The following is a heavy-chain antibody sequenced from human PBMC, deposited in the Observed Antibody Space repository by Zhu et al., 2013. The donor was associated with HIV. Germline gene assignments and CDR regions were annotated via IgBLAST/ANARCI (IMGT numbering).Heavy chain of an antibody. Sequence: QVQLQESGPGLVKPSETLSLTCTVSGYSIRSGYYWGWIRQTPGKGLEWIGTIHHSGSTYYNPSLKSRVTVSVDTSKNQFSLRLSSVTAADSAVYYCARVPYSTGWLYFGGQGTLVTVSS. V-gene: IGHV4-38-2*02. CDR3: ARVPYSTGWLYF. J-gene: IGHJ4*02. D-gene: IGHD6-19*01. CDR2: IHHSGST. CDR1: GYSIRSGYY.